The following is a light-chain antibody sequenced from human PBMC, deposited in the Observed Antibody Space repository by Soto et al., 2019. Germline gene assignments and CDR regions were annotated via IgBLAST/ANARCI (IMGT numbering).Light chain of an antibody. Sequence: QSVLTQPPSVSGAPGQRVPISCTGSSSNIGAGYEVHWYQQLPGTAPKLLIYGNSNRPSGVPDRFSGSKSGTSASLAITGLQAEDEADYYCQSYDSRMSGYVFGTGTKLTVL. CDR3: QSYDSRMSGYV. J-gene: IGLJ1*01. CDR1: SSNIGAGYE. CDR2: GNS. V-gene: IGLV1-40*01.